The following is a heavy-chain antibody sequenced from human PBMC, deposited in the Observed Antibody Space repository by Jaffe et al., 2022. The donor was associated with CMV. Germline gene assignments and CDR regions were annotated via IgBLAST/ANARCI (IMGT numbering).Heavy chain of an antibody. Sequence: EVQLVESGGGLVKPGGSLRLSCAASGFTFSSYSMNWVRQAPGKGLEWVSSISSSSSYIYYADSVKGRFTISRDNAKNSLYLQMNSLRAEDTAVYYCARDMGPYCSGGSCYPSRGNDAFDIWGQGTMVTVSS. D-gene: IGHD2-15*01. V-gene: IGHV3-21*01. CDR1: GFTFSSYS. CDR3: ARDMGPYCSGGSCYPSRGNDAFDI. J-gene: IGHJ3*02. CDR2: ISSSSSYI.